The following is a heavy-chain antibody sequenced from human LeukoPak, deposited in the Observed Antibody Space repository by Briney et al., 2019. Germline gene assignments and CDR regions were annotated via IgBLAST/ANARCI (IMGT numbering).Heavy chain of an antibody. Sequence: GGSLRLSCAASGFTFDDYAMHWVRQAPGKGLEWVSGISWNSGSIGYADSVKGRFTISRDNAKNSLYLQMNSLRAEDTAVYYCAKPITIFGVVPHDYWGQGTLVTVSS. J-gene: IGHJ4*02. V-gene: IGHV3-9*01. CDR2: ISWNSGSI. D-gene: IGHD3-3*01. CDR3: AKPITIFGVVPHDY. CDR1: GFTFDDYA.